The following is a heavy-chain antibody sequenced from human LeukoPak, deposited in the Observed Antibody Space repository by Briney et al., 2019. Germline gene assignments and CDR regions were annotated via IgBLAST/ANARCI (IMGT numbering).Heavy chain of an antibody. CDR3: ARVVLVPAVDEVDY. J-gene: IGHJ4*02. Sequence: GASVKVSCKASGYTFTSYGISWVRQAPGQGLEWMGWISAYNGNTNYAQKLQGRVTMTTDTSTSIAYMELRSLRSDDTAVYYCARVVLVPAVDEVDYWGQGTLVTVSS. V-gene: IGHV1-18*01. D-gene: IGHD2-2*01. CDR1: GYTFTSYG. CDR2: ISAYNGNT.